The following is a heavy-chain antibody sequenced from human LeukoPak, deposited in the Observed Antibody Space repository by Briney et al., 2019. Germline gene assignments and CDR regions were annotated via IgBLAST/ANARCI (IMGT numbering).Heavy chain of an antibody. Sequence: ASETLSLTCTGYGGSISSYYWSWIRQPPGKGLEWIGYIYYSGSTNYNPSLKSRVTISVDTSKNQFSLKLSSVTAADTAVYYCARVPHYYYYGMDVWGQGTTVTVSS. CDR3: ARVPHYYYYGMDV. V-gene: IGHV4-59*01. J-gene: IGHJ6*02. CDR2: IYYSGST. CDR1: GGSISSYY.